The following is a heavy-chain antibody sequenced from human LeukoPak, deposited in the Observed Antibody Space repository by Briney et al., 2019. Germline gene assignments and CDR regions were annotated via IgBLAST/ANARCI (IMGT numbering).Heavy chain of an antibody. V-gene: IGHV1-69*04. D-gene: IGHD1-14*01. CDR3: ARDDRSPNYYYYYGMDV. CDR2: IIPIFGIA. Sequence: ASVKVSCKASGGTFSSYAISWVRQAPGQGLEWMGRIIPIFGIANYAQKFQGRVTITAGKSTSTAYMELSSLRSEDTAVYYCARDDRSPNYYYYYGMDVWGQGTTVTVSS. CDR1: GGTFSSYA. J-gene: IGHJ6*02.